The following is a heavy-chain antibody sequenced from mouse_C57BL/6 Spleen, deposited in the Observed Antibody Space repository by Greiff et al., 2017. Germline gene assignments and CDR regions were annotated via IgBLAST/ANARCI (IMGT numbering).Heavy chain of an antibody. D-gene: IGHD1-1*01. V-gene: IGHV5-9-1*02. J-gene: IGHJ3*01. Sequence: EVHLVESGEGLVKPGGSLKLSCAMSWVRQTPEKRLEWVAYISSGGDYIYYADTVKGRFTISRDNARNTLYLQMSSLKSEDTAMYYCTRGGNYYGSSYWFAYWGQGTLVTVSA. CDR2: ISSGGDYI. CDR3: TRGGNYYGSSYWFAY.